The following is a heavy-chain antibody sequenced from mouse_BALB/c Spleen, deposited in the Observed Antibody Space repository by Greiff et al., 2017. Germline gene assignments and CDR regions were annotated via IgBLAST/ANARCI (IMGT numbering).Heavy chain of an antibody. J-gene: IGHJ3*01. CDR3: ASMITFAY. CDR2: IYPGDGDT. D-gene: IGHD2-4*01. V-gene: IGHV1-80*01. Sequence: VQLQQSGAELVRPGSSVKISCKASGYAFSSYWMNWVKQRPGQGLEWIGQIYPGDGDTNYNGKFKGKATLTADKSSSTAYMQLSSLTSEVSAVYFCASMITFAYWGQGTLVTVSA. CDR1: GYAFSSYW.